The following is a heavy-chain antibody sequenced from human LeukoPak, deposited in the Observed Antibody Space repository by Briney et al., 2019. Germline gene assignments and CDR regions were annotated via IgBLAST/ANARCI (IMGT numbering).Heavy chain of an antibody. CDR2: IYHSGST. J-gene: IGHJ5*02. CDR3: ARVLCLGYCSSTSWGSGFDP. D-gene: IGHD2-2*01. Sequence: SETLSLTCSDSGGSIRSYYWSWIRQPPGKGLEWIGYIYHSGSTDYNPSLKSRVTISLDTSKNQFSLKLSSVTAADTAVYYCARVLCLGYCSSTSWGSGFDPWGQGTLVTVSS. V-gene: IGHV4-59*01. CDR1: GGSIRSYY.